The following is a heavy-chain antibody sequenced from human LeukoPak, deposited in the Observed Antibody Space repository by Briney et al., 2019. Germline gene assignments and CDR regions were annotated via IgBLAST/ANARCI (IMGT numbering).Heavy chain of an antibody. Sequence: PSETLSLTCTVSGGFISSSSYYWGWIRQPPGKGPEWIGSIYYSGSTYYNPSLKSRVTMSVDTSKNQFSLKLSSVTAADTAVYYCARLRVGATPVYWGQGTLVTVSS. CDR1: GGFISSSSYY. J-gene: IGHJ4*02. CDR3: ARLRVGATPVY. D-gene: IGHD1-26*01. V-gene: IGHV4-39*01. CDR2: IYYSGST.